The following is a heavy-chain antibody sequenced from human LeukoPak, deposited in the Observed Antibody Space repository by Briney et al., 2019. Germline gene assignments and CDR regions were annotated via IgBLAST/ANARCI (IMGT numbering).Heavy chain of an antibody. V-gene: IGHV3-11*04. CDR2: ISSSGSTI. CDR3: ARSYIVVVTGAFDI. CDR1: GFTFSDYY. Sequence: GGSLRLSCAASGFTFSDYYMSWIRQAPGKGLEWVSYISSSGSTIYYADSVKGRFTISRDNAKNSLYLQMNSLRAEDTAVYYCARSYIVVVTGAFDIWGQGTMVTVSS. J-gene: IGHJ3*02. D-gene: IGHD2-21*02.